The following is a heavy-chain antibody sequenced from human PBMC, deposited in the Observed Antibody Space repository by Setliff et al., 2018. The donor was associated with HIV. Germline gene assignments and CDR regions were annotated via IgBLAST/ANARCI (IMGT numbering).Heavy chain of an antibody. CDR2: IYYSGNF. D-gene: IGHD3-3*01. CDR1: GDSISDGNY. V-gene: IGHV4-38-2*02. J-gene: IGHJ3*02. CDR3: ARRDYNFSGTFDI. Sequence: PSETLSLTCTISGDSISDGNYWAWIRQTPGKGLEWIGNIYYSGNFYYNPSLKSRITISIDTSKNQFSLRLDSVTAADTAVYYCARRDYNFSGTFDIWGQGTMVTVSS.